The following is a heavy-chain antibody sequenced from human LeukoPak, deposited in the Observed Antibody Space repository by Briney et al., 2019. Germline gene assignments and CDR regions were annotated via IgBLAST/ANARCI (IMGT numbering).Heavy chain of an antibody. V-gene: IGHV3-48*01. CDR3: ARRWVVVAATNYYYYYYMDV. CDR1: GFTSSSYS. J-gene: IGHJ6*03. D-gene: IGHD2-15*01. CDR2: ISSSSSTI. Sequence: GGSLRLSCAASGFTSSSYSMNWVRQAPGKGLEWVSYISSSSSTIYYADSVKGRFTISRGNAKNSLYLQMNSLRAEDTAVYYCARRWVVVAATNYYYYYYMDVWGKGTTVTVSS.